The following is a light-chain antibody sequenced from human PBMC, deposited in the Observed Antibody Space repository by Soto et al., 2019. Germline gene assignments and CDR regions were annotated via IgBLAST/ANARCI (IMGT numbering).Light chain of an antibody. Sequence: EIVMTQSPATLPVSPGERVTLSCRASQSVSRNLAWFQQKPGQAPRLLIYGASTRAADIPARFRGSGSGTEFTLTISSRQSEDFAVYYCQQYSTWPPGTFGQGTKVEIK. CDR2: GAS. CDR1: QSVSRN. J-gene: IGKJ1*01. V-gene: IGKV3-15*01. CDR3: QQYSTWPPGT.